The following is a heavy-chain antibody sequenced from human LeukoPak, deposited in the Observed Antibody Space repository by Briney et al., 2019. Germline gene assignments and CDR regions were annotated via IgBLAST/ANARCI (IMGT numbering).Heavy chain of an antibody. CDR1: GGSISSYY. CDR3: GTGRAYSSVDY. D-gene: IGHD6-19*01. V-gene: IGHV4-59*01. J-gene: IGHJ4*02. CDR2: IYYTGST. Sequence: PSETLSLTCTVSGGSISSYYWSWLRQPPGKGLEWIGCIYYTGSTNYNPSLKSRVTISVNTSKNQFSLKPSAVTAADTAVYYWGTGRAYSSVDYWGQGTLVTVSS.